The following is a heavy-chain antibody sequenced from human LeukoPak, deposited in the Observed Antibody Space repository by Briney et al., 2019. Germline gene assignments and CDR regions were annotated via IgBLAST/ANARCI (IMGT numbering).Heavy chain of an antibody. Sequence: SETLSLTCTVSGGSISSSSYYWGWIRQPPGKGLEWIGSIYYGGSTYYNPSLKSRVTISVDTSKNQFSLKLSSVTAADTAVYYCARRYGEYHAFDIWGQGTMVTVSS. V-gene: IGHV4-39*01. CDR3: ARRYGEYHAFDI. CDR1: GGSISSSSYY. CDR2: IYYGGST. J-gene: IGHJ3*02. D-gene: IGHD4-17*01.